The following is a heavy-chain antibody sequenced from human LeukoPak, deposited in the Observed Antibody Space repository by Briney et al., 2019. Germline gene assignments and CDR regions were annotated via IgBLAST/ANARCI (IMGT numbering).Heavy chain of an antibody. V-gene: IGHV1-46*01. Sequence: ASVKVSCKASGYTFTSYYMHWVRQALGQGLEWMGIINPSGGSTSYAQKFQGRVTMTRDTSTSTVYMELSSLRSEDTAVYYCAKPRWGDGDSSGWSAFDYWGQGSLVTVSS. J-gene: IGHJ4*02. CDR1: GYTFTSYY. CDR2: INPSGGST. CDR3: AKPRWGDGDSSGWSAFDY. D-gene: IGHD6-19*01.